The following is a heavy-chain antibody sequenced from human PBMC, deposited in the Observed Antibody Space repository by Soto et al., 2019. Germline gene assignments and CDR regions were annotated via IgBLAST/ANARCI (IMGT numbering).Heavy chain of an antibody. D-gene: IGHD3-22*01. CDR1: GYSFAGYW. CDR3: ARQIYDSDTGPNFQYYFDS. J-gene: IGHJ4*02. CDR2: IDPSDSQT. Sequence: LKISCKGSGYSFAGYWITWVRQKPGKGLEWMGRIDPSDSQTYCSPSFRGHVTISVTKSITTVFLQWSSLRASDTAMYYCARQIYDSDTGPNFQYYFDSWGQGTPVTVSS. V-gene: IGHV5-10-1*01.